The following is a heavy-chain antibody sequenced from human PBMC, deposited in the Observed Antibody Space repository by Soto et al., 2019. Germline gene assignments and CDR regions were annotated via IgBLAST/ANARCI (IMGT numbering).Heavy chain of an antibody. D-gene: IGHD3-16*01. Sequence: QVQLQESGPGLVRPSETLSLTCTVSGGYINSHYWTWIRQPPGKGLEWIGYIYYTGSTDYNPSLKRXXTXLXXKSKSHFSLRLTSLTAADTAVYYCARSTWGYAFDLWGQGAVVTVSS. CDR1: GGYINSHY. J-gene: IGHJ3*01. CDR3: ARSTWGYAFDL. CDR2: IYYTGST. V-gene: IGHV4-59*08.